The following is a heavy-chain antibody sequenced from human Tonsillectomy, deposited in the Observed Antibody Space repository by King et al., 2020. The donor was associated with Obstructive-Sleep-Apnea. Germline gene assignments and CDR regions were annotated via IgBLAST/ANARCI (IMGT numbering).Heavy chain of an antibody. Sequence: DVQLVESGGGLVQPGGSLRLSCAASGFTFSSYWMHWVRQAPGKGLVWVSRINSDGSSINYAGSVKGRFTISRDNAKNTLYLQMNSLRVEDTAVYYCVCGLDVWGQGTTVTVSS. CDR3: VCGLDV. V-gene: IGHV3-74*01. CDR1: GFTFSSYW. CDR2: INSDGSSI. J-gene: IGHJ6*02.